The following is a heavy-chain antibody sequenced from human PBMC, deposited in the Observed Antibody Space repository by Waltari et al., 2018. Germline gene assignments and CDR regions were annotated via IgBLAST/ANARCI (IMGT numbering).Heavy chain of an antibody. D-gene: IGHD1-1*01. CDR2: IYSGGST. CDR3: AKVDNVGLNNY. CDR1: GFTFSSYA. V-gene: IGHV3-23*03. Sequence: EVQLLESGGGLVQPGGSLRLSCAASGFTFSSYAMSWVRQAPGKGLEWVSVIYSGGSTNYIDSVRGRFTISRDSSKNTLYLQMNSLRAEDTAVYYCAKVDNVGLNNYWGQGTLVTVSS. J-gene: IGHJ4*02.